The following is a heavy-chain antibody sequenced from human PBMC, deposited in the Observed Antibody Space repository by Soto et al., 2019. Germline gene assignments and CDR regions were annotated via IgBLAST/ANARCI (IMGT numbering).Heavy chain of an antibody. D-gene: IGHD4-4*01. J-gene: IGHJ4*01. CDR1: GFTFSNYE. CDR3: VRDRTATVPTSIDY. CDR2: ISYSGSPT. V-gene: IGHV3-48*03. Sequence: EVQLVESGGDLVQPGGSLRLSCAASGFTFSNYEMNWVRQAPGTGPEWVAYISYSGSPTSYADSVKGRFTISRDNARDSLHLQMNSLRVEDSAVYYCVRDRTATVPTSIDYWGHGTLVTVSS.